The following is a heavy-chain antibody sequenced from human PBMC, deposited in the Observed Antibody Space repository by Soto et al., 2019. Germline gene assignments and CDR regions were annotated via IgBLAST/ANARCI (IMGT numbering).Heavy chain of an antibody. J-gene: IGHJ5*02. Sequence: SETLSLTCAVYGGSFSGYYWSWIRQPPGKGLEWIGEINHSGSTNYNPSLKSRVTISVDTSKNQFSLKLSSVTAADTAVYYCARRGGVVITSNWFDPWGQGTLVTGSS. V-gene: IGHV4-34*01. CDR1: GGSFSGYY. CDR2: INHSGST. CDR3: ARRGGVVITSNWFDP. D-gene: IGHD3-3*01.